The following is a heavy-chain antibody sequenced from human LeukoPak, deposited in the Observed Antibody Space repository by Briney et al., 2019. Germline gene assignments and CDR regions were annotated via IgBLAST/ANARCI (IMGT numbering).Heavy chain of an antibody. D-gene: IGHD1-7*01. CDR2: ISGCGGST. CDR3: AKHKESWNSCFDY. Sequence: GGSLRLSCAASGFTFSSYAMSWVRQAPGKGLEWVSAISGCGGSTYYADSVKGRFTISRDNSKNTLYLQMNSLRAEDTAVYYCAKHKESWNSCFDYWGQGTLVTVSS. J-gene: IGHJ4*02. V-gene: IGHV3-23*01. CDR1: GFTFSSYA.